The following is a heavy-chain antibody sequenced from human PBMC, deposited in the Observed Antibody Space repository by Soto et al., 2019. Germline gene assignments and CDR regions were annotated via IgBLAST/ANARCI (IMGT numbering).Heavy chain of an antibody. J-gene: IGHJ6*03. CDR2: IKQDGSEK. CDR3: AREGFNSSGWPTYYYYYYMDV. CDR1: GFPFSSYW. Sequence: GGSLRLSCAASGFPFSSYWMSWVRQAPGKGLEWVANIKQDGSEKYYVDSVKGRFTISRDNAKNSLYLQMNSLRAEDTAVYYCAREGFNSSGWPTYYYYYYMDVWGKGTTVTVSS. V-gene: IGHV3-7*01. D-gene: IGHD6-19*01.